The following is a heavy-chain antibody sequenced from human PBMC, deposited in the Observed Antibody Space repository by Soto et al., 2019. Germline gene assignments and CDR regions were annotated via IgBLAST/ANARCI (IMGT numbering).Heavy chain of an antibody. CDR3: ARHHFYCTGGSCYLQAYHYYGLDV. V-gene: IGHV4-39*01. CDR2: TFYFGST. Sequence: QLQLQESGPGLVKPSETLSLTCTVFGGSFSSSSHYWGWIRQPPGKGLEWLGTTFYFGSTYYNTSLESRVTISVDPSKNQFSLKLSSVTAADTAVYYCARHHFYCTGGSCYLQAYHYYGLDVWGQGTTVTVSS. J-gene: IGHJ6*02. CDR1: GGSFSSSSHY. D-gene: IGHD2-15*01.